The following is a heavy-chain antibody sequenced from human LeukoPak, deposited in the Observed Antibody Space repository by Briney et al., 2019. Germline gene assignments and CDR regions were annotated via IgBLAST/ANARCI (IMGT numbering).Heavy chain of an antibody. Sequence: PGGSLRLSCAASGFTFSSYAIHWARQGPGKGLEWVAVISFDGNNKYYADSVKGRFTISRDNSKNTLSLHMNTLSPEDTAEYYCARDRGVATMDYWGQGTLVTVSS. V-gene: IGHV3-30*14. D-gene: IGHD5-12*01. CDR2: ISFDGNNK. J-gene: IGHJ4*02. CDR3: ARDRGVATMDY. CDR1: GFTFSSYA.